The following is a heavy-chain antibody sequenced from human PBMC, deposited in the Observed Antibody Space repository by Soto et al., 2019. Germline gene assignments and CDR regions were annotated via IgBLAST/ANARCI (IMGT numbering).Heavy chain of an antibody. CDR2: IYYSGST. V-gene: IGHV4-61*05. Sequence: SETLSLTCTVSGDSISSSIYYWGWIRQPPGKGLEWIGYIYYSGSTNYNPSLKSRVTISVDTSKNQFSLKLSSVTAADTAVYYCARSMAYGADYYYYGMDVWGQGTTVTVSS. CDR3: ARSMAYGADYYYYGMDV. D-gene: IGHD4-17*01. J-gene: IGHJ6*02. CDR1: GDSISSSIYY.